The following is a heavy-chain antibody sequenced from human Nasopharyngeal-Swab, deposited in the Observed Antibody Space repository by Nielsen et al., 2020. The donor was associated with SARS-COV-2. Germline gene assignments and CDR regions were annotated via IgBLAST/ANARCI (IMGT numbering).Heavy chain of an antibody. Sequence: GGSLLSCAASGFTFSSYAMSWVRQAPGKGLEWVSAISGSGGSTYYADSVKGRFTISRDNSKNTLYLQMNSLRAEDTAVYYCAKDPAAGNLDYWGQGTLVTVSS. D-gene: IGHD6-13*01. CDR1: GFTFSSYA. V-gene: IGHV3-23*01. CDR2: ISGSGGST. J-gene: IGHJ4*02. CDR3: AKDPAAGNLDY.